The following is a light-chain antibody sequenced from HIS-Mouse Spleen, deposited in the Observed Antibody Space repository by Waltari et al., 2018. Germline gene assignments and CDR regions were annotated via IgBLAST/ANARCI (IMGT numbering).Light chain of an antibody. V-gene: IGLV3-19*01. Sequence: SSELTQDPAVSVALGQTVRSTCQGDSLRIYYARWYQQKPGPAPVLVIYGKNNRPSGIPDRFSGSSSGNTASLTITGAQAEDEADYYCNSRDSSGNHVVFGGGTKLTVL. CDR3: NSRDSSGNHVV. J-gene: IGLJ2*01. CDR2: GKN. CDR1: SLRIYY.